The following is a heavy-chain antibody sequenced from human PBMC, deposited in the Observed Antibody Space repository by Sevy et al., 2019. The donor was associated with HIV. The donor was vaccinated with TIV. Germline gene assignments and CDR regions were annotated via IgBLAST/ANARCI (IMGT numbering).Heavy chain of an antibody. CDR1: GFTFSSFA. D-gene: IGHD6-19*01. CDR3: ARDGVSSGWYRGYYFDN. J-gene: IGHJ4*02. CDR2: ISYDGTDN. Sequence: GGSLRLSCAASGFTFSSFAMHWVRQAPGKGLDWVTFISYDGTDNYYADSVKGRFTISIDNSKNSLDLQMNSLRPEDTAIYYCARDGVSSGWYRGYYFDNWGQGTLVTVSS. V-gene: IGHV3-30*04.